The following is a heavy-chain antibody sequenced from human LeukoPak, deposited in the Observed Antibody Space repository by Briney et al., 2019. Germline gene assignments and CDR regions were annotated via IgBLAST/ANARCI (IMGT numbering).Heavy chain of an antibody. CDR2: INPNSGGT. Sequence: ASVKVSCKASGYTFTGYYMHWVRQAPGQGLEWMGWINPNSGGTNYEQKFQGRVTMTRDTSISTAYMELSRLRSDDTAVYYCARLLEWSQARDYWGQGTLVTVSS. CDR1: GYTFTGYY. CDR3: ARLLEWSQARDY. V-gene: IGHV1-2*02. J-gene: IGHJ4*02. D-gene: IGHD3-3*01.